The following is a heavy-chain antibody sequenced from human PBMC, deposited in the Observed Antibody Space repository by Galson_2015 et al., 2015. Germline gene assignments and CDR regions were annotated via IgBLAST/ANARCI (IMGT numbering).Heavy chain of an antibody. Sequence: SLRLSCAASGFTFSSYAMSWVRQAPGKGLEWVSAISGSGGSTYYADSVKGRFTISRDNSKNTLYLQMNSLRAEDTAVYYCAKSLSPNEEYGDYGYCYGMDVWGQGTTVTVSS. J-gene: IGHJ6*02. D-gene: IGHD4-17*01. CDR1: GFTFSSYA. V-gene: IGHV3-23*01. CDR2: ISGSGGST. CDR3: AKSLSPNEEYGDYGYCYGMDV.